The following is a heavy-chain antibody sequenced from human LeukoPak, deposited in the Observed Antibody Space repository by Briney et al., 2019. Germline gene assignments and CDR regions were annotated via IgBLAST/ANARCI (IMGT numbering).Heavy chain of an antibody. D-gene: IGHD3-10*01. CDR3: ARDKGYGSDY. J-gene: IGHJ4*02. Sequence: RAGGSPRLSCATSGFTVSNNYMSWVRQAPGKGLEWVSVISSAGSTYYADSVKGRFTISRDNAKNSLYLQMSSLRAEDTAMYYCARDKGYGSDYWGPGVQVTVSS. CDR1: GFTVSNNY. V-gene: IGHV3-66*01. CDR2: ISSAGST.